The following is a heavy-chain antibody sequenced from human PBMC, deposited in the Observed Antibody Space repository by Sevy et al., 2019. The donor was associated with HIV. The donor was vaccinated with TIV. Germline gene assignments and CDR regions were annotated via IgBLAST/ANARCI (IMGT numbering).Heavy chain of an antibody. J-gene: IGHJ6*02. CDR3: AKDFTGYNGMDV. Sequence: GGSLRLSCVVSGIIFTSSGMHWVRQAPGKGLEWVAVISYHGRDKFYADSVKGRFTISRDNSKNILYLQMNGLRMEDTAGYYCAKDFTGYNGMDVWGQGTMVTVSS. D-gene: IGHD3-9*01. CDR2: ISYHGRDK. CDR1: GIIFTSSG. V-gene: IGHV3-30*18.